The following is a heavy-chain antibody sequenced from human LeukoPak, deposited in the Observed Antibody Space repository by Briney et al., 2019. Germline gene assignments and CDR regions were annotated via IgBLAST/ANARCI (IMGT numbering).Heavy chain of an antibody. D-gene: IGHD6-19*01. V-gene: IGHV1-2*02. CDR2: INPKSVDT. J-gene: IGHJ4*02. CDR1: GYIFTDYY. Sequence: GASVKVSCKTSGYIFTDYYMHWVRQAPGQGLEWMGWINPKSVDTHYAQYFQGRVTMTRDTSISTSYLELSRLTSDDTAVYYCARDRNEAVAGTGAVTYWGQGTLVTVSS. CDR3: ARDRNEAVAGTGAVTY.